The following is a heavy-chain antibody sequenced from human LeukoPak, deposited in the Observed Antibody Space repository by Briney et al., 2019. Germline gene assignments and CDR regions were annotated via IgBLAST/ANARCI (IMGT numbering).Heavy chain of an antibody. D-gene: IGHD3-22*01. V-gene: IGHV4-59*08. Sequence: SETLSLTCTVSGGSISSYYWSWIRQPPGKGLEWIGYIYYSGSTNYNPSLKSRVTISVDTSKNQFSLKLSSVTAADTAVYYCARGVYDSSGYHYHFDYWGQGTLVTVSS. CDR1: GGSISSYY. J-gene: IGHJ4*02. CDR3: ARGVYDSSGYHYHFDY. CDR2: IYYSGST.